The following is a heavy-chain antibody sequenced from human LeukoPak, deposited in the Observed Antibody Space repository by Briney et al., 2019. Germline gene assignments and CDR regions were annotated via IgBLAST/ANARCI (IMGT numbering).Heavy chain of an antibody. CDR2: MNPNSGNT. J-gene: IGHJ5*02. D-gene: IGHD2-2*01. CDR1: GYTFTSYD. Sequence: ASVKVSCKASGYTFTSYDINWVRQATGQGLEWMGWMNPNSGNTGYAQKFQGRVTMTRNTSISTAYMELSSLRSEDTAVYYCARGGYCSSTSCYPANWFDPWGQGTLVTVSS. V-gene: IGHV1-8*01. CDR3: ARGGYCSSTSCYPANWFDP.